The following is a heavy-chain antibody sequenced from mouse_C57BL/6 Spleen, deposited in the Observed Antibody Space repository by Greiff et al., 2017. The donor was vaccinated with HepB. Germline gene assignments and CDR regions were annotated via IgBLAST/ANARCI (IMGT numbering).Heavy chain of an antibody. CDR2: IDPSDSET. Sequence: QVQLQQPGAELVRPGSSVKLSCKASGYTFTSYWMHWVKQRPIQGLEWIGNIDPSDSETHYNQKFKDKATLTVDKSSSTAYMQISSLTSEDSAVYYCARKGHYGSRYFDVWGTGTTVTVSS. CDR3: ARKGHYGSRYFDV. CDR1: GYTFTSYW. V-gene: IGHV1-52*01. J-gene: IGHJ1*03. D-gene: IGHD1-1*01.